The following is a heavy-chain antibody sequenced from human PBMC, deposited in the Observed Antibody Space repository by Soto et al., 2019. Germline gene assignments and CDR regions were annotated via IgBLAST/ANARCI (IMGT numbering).Heavy chain of an antibody. CDR1: GVSFSTYY. CDR2: IYYIGSS. D-gene: IGHD2-15*01. CDR3: ARDQGGPFDY. Sequence: QVQLQESGPGLVKPSETLSLTCTVSGVSFSTYYWSWIRQAQGKGLEWIGYIYYIGSSNYNPSLKSRVTMSVDTSKTPLSLKLSSVTAADTAVYYCARDQGGPFDYWGQGTMGNVS. V-gene: IGHV4-59*01. J-gene: IGHJ4*02.